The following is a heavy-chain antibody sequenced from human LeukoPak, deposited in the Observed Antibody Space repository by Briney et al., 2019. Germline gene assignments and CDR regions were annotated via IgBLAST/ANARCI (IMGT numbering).Heavy chain of an antibody. CDR1: GLTFSSYA. Sequence: SGGSLRLSCAASGLTFSSYAMSWVRQAPGRGLEWVAVTSYDGSNKYYADSVKGRFTISRDNYKNTLYLQMNSLRPEDTAVYYCAKDTEVYYDSSGYAGYWGEGTLVTVSS. CDR3: AKDTEVYYDSSGYAGY. V-gene: IGHV3-30*18. J-gene: IGHJ4*02. D-gene: IGHD3-22*01. CDR2: TSYDGSNK.